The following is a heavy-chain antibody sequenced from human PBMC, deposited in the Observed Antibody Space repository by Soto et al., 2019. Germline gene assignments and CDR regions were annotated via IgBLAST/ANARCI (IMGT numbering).Heavy chain of an antibody. CDR2: IYYSGST. D-gene: IGHD3-3*01. V-gene: IGHV4-30-4*01. CDR3: ASSRLYDFWSGYLALGAFDI. Sequence: TLSLTCTVSGGSISSGDYYWSWIRQPPGKGLEWIGYIYYSGSTYYNPSLKSRVTISVDTSKNQFSLKLSSVTAADTAVYYCASSRLYDFWSGYLALGAFDIWGQGTMVTVSS. CDR1: GGSISSGDYY. J-gene: IGHJ3*02.